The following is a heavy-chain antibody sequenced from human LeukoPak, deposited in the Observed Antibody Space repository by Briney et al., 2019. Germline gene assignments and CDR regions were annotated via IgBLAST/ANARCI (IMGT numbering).Heavy chain of an antibody. D-gene: IGHD1-26*01. CDR2: ISGSGGST. J-gene: IGHJ4*02. CDR3: AKAYYSGSYYPFDY. Sequence: GGSLRLSCAASGFTFSSYVMSWVRQAPGKGLEWVSAISGSGGSTYYADSVKGRFTISRDNSKNTLYLQMNSLRAEDTAVYYCAKAYYSGSYYPFDYWGQGTLVTVSS. V-gene: IGHV3-23*01. CDR1: GFTFSSYV.